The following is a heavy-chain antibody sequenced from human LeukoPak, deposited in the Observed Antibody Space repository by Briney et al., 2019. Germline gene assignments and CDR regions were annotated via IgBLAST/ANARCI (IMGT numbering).Heavy chain of an antibody. CDR1: GFTFSNYP. D-gene: IGHD3-9*01. CDR3: ARDYDILTGYPEYYGMDV. CDR2: ISSSSSYI. J-gene: IGHJ6*02. Sequence: PGGSLRLSCAAAGFTFSNYPMNWVRQAPGKGLEWVSSISSSSSYIYYADSVKGRFTISRDNAKNSLYLQMNSLRAEDTAVYYCARDYDILTGYPEYYGMDVWGQGTTVTVSS. V-gene: IGHV3-21*01.